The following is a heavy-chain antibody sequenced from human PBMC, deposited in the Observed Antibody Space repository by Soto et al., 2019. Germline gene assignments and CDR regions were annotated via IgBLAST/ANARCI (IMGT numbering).Heavy chain of an antibody. Sequence: QVQLVQSGAEVKKPGSSVKVSCKASGGTFSSYSINWVRQAPGQGLEWMGEIIPIFGTANSAQKFQGRVTITADESTSTAYMELSSLRSEDTAVYYCARDGGRHAVGIDYWGQGTQVTFSS. J-gene: IGHJ4*02. D-gene: IGHD1-26*01. V-gene: IGHV1-69*01. CDR2: IIPIFGTA. CDR3: ARDGGRHAVGIDY. CDR1: GGTFSSYS.